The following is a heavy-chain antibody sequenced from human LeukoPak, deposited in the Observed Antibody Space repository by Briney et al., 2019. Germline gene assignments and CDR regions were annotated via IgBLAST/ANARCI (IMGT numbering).Heavy chain of an antibody. CDR2: IYYSGNT. D-gene: IGHD3-10*01. CDR3: AGLYSGTRPPDY. V-gene: IGHV4-39*01. Sequence: SETLSLTCTVPGGSIISSSYYWGWIRQPPGKGLEWIGSIYYSGNTYYNPSLKSRVTISIDTSKNQLSVKLSSVTAADTAVYYCAGLYSGTRPPDYWGQGTLVTVSS. J-gene: IGHJ4*02. CDR1: GGSIISSSYY.